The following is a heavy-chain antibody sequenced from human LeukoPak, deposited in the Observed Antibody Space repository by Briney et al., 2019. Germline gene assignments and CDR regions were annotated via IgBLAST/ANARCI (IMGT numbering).Heavy chain of an antibody. Sequence: SETLSLTCTVSGGSISGSSYYWGWIRQPPGKGLEWIGSIYYSGSTYYNPSLKSRVTISVDTSKNQFSLKLSSVTAADTAVYYCARGPDYDSSGYYSALDYWGQGTLVTVSS. CDR2: IYYSGST. CDR3: ARGPDYDSSGYYSALDY. V-gene: IGHV4-39*07. D-gene: IGHD3-22*01. CDR1: GGSISGSSYY. J-gene: IGHJ4*02.